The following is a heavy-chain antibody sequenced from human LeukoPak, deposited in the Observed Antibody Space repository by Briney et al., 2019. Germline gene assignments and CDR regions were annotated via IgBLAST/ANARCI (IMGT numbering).Heavy chain of an antibody. D-gene: IGHD2-15*01. V-gene: IGHV1-18*01. Sequence: ASVKVSCKASGYTFTSYGISWVRQAPGQGLEWMGWISAYNGNTNYAQKLQGRVTMTTDTSTSTAYMELRSLRSDDTAVYYCASLVVVAAGYYYYYYMDVWGKGTTVTVSS. J-gene: IGHJ6*03. CDR2: ISAYNGNT. CDR3: ASLVVVAAGYYYYYYMDV. CDR1: GYTFTSYG.